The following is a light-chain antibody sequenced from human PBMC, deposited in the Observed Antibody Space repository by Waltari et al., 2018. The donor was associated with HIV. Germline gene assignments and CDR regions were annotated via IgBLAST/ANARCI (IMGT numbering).Light chain of an antibody. CDR1: SSDIGVYNY. CDR3: SSYTSSSTLGV. J-gene: IGLJ1*01. V-gene: IGLV2-14*03. Sequence: QSALTQPASVSGSPGQSITISCTGTSSDIGVYNYFSWYQQHPGKAPKLMISDVSHRPSGVSNRFSGSKSGNTASLTISGLQAEDEADYYCSSYTSSSTLGVFGSGTKVTVL. CDR2: DVS.